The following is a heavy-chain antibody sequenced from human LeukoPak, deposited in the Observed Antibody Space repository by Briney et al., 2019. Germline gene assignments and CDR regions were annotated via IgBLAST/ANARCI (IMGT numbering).Heavy chain of an antibody. Sequence: SETLSLTCTVSGGSIRRGGYYWSWIRQHPGKGLEWIGYIYYSGSTYYNPSLKSRVTISVDTSKNQFSLKLNSVTAADTAVYYCARSCSSTSCYLDYWGQGTLVTVSS. CDR3: ARSCSSTSCYLDY. CDR2: IYYSGST. J-gene: IGHJ4*02. D-gene: IGHD2-2*01. CDR1: GGSIRRGGYY. V-gene: IGHV4-31*03.